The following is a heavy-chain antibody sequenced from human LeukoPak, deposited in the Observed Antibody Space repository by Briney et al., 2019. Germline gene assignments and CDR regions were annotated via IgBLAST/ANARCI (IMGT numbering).Heavy chain of an antibody. Sequence: GRSLRLSCAASGFTFSSYAMHWVRQAPGKGLEWVAVISYDGSNKYYADSVKGRFTISRDNSKNTLYLQMNSLRAEDTAVYYCAKGGCSSTSCYAAHWGQGTPVTVSS. CDR3: AKGGCSSTSCYAAH. J-gene: IGHJ4*02. D-gene: IGHD2-2*01. CDR2: ISYDGSNK. V-gene: IGHV3-30*04. CDR1: GFTFSSYA.